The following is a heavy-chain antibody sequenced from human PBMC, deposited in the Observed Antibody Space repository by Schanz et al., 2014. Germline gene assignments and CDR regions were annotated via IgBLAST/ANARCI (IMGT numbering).Heavy chain of an antibody. CDR1: GFTFSTYA. Sequence: EVKLLESGGTLVRPGGSLRLSCAASGFTFSTYAMAWVRQAPGKGLEWVSSISYGTSYIYYAESVKGRFTISRDNAKNSLYLQMNGLRAEDTAVYYCAKGRFGELSAFDIWGQGTMVTVSS. V-gene: IGHV3-21*02. J-gene: IGHJ3*02. CDR3: AKGRFGELSAFDI. CDR2: ISYGTSYI. D-gene: IGHD3-10*01.